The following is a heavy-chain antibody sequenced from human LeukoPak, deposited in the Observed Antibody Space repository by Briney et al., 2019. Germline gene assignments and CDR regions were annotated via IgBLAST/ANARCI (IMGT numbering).Heavy chain of an antibody. V-gene: IGHV4-59*01. CDR3: AREVYSSSLGGWCDP. Sequence: SETLSLTCSVSGASISTYFWSWIRQPPGKALEGIGYSSYSGGNNYDPSLKSRVTISIDTSKTQFSLKLSSVTAADTAVYYCAREVYSSSLGGWCDPWGQGTLVTVSS. J-gene: IGHJ5*02. D-gene: IGHD6-13*01. CDR1: GASISTYF. CDR2: SSYSGGN.